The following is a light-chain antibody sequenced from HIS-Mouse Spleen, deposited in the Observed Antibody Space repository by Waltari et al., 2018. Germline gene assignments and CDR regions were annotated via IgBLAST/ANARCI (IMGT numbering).Light chain of an antibody. Sequence: SYELTQPPSVSVSPGQTARITCSGDALPKKYAYWYQQKSGQAPLLVIDEDSKRPSGIPEGFSGSSSGTMATLTISGAQVEDEADYYCYSTDSSGNHRVFGGGTKLTVL. V-gene: IGLV3-10*01. CDR2: EDS. CDR1: ALPKKY. CDR3: YSTDSSGNHRV. J-gene: IGLJ2*01.